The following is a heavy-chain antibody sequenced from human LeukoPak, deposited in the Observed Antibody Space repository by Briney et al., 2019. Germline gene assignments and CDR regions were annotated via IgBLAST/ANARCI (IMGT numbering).Heavy chain of an antibody. V-gene: IGHV4-59*01. Sequence: SETLSLTCTVSGGSISSYYWNWVRQPPGKGLEWIGYIHYTGVTNYNPSLKSRVTISVDTSKNQFSLKLSSMTAADTAVYSCASGHGDYAGYLYYRGQGTRVAVSS. CDR2: IHYTGVT. CDR1: GGSISSYY. J-gene: IGHJ4*03. CDR3: ASGHGDYAGYLYY. D-gene: IGHD4-17*01.